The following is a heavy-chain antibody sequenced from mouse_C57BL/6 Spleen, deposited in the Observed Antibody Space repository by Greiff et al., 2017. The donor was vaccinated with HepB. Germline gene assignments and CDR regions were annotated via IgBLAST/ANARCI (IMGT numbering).Heavy chain of an antibody. V-gene: IGHV2-6-1*01. J-gene: IGHJ4*01. Sequence: QVQLKESGPGLVAPSQSLSITCTVSGFSLTSYGVHWVRQPPGKGLEWLVVIWSDGSTNYNSALKARLSISKDNSKSQVLIKINSHQTDDTDMYYCDRQASRSAMEDGGKTTSVTVPS. D-gene: IGHD1-1*01. CDR3: DRQASRSAMED. CDR2: IWSDGST. CDR1: GFSLTSYG.